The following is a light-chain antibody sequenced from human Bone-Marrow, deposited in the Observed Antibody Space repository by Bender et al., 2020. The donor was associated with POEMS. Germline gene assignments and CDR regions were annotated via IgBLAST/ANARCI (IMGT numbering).Light chain of an antibody. CDR2: EDS. CDR3: YSTDSSGLKGA. J-gene: IGLJ2*01. V-gene: IGLV3-10*01. CDR1: ALPKKY. Sequence: SYELTQPPSVSVSPGQTARITCSGDALPKKYASWYQQKSGQAPVLVIFEDSERPSGIPERFSGSSSGTMATLTINGAQVQDEADYYCYSTDSSGLKGAFGGGTKLTVL.